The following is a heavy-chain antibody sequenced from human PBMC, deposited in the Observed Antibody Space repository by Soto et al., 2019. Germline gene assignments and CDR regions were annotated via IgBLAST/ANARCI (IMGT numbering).Heavy chain of an antibody. Sequence: SETLSLTCTVSGGSISSSSYYWGWIRQPPGKGLEWIGSIYYSGSTYYNPSLKSRVTISVDTSKNQFSLKLSSVTAADTAVYYCARPRIAVAGTYYYYMDVWGKGTTVTVSS. CDR2: IYYSGST. CDR3: ARPRIAVAGTYYYYMDV. D-gene: IGHD6-19*01. J-gene: IGHJ6*03. V-gene: IGHV4-39*01. CDR1: GGSISSSSYY.